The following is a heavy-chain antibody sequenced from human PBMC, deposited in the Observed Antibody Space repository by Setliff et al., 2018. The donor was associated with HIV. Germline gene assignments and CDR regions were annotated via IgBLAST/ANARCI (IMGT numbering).Heavy chain of an antibody. D-gene: IGHD3-3*01. CDR3: ARLRGSYDFSNWFDP. J-gene: IGHJ5*02. Sequence: SETLSLTCAVYGESFSGYYWNWIRQPPGKGLEWIGEINHSGSTNYNPSLKSRVTISVDTSMDQFSLKLSSVTAADTAVYYCARLRGSYDFSNWFDPWGQGTQVTVSS. V-gene: IGHV4-34*01. CDR2: INHSGST. CDR1: GESFSGYY.